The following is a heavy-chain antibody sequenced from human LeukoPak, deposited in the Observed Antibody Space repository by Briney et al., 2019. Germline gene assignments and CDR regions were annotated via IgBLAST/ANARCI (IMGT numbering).Heavy chain of an antibody. V-gene: IGHV3-30*02. D-gene: IGHD2-2*01. Sequence: PGGSLRLSCAASGFTFSSYGMHWVRQAPGKGLEWVAFIRYDGSNKYYADSVKGRFTISRDNSMNTLYLQMNSLRAEDTAVYYCAKGGHIVVVPAAVDYWGQGTLVTVSS. CDR2: IRYDGSNK. CDR3: AKGGHIVVVPAAVDY. CDR1: GFTFSSYG. J-gene: IGHJ4*02.